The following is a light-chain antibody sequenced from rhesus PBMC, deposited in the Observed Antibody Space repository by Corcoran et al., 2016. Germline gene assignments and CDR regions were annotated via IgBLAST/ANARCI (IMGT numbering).Light chain of an antibody. CDR3: HQESKWPLT. CDR2: GAS. V-gene: IGKV3-35*01. J-gene: IGKJ4*01. CDR1: QNVNYN. Sequence: EIVLTQSPATLSLSPGERATLSCRASQNVNYNLAWYHHKPGPAPRLLIYGASNRATGIPDRFSGSGSWAAFTLTISSLEAEDIGVYSCHQESKWPLTFGGGTKVEIK.